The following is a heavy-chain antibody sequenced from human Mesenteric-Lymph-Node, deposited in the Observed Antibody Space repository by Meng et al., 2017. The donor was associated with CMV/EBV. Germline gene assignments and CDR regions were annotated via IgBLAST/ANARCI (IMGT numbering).Heavy chain of an antibody. V-gene: IGHV1-18*01. D-gene: IGHD6-13*01. CDR2: ISGHNGDA. Sequence: ASVKVSCKASGYTFTNDGLWWVRQAPGQGLEWMGWISGHNGDANYAQKFQGRVTMTRQTSTSTAYLEMRSLTSDDTAVYYCARVTTSNWWGNVDSWCQGTLVTVSS. CDR1: GYTFTNDG. CDR3: ARVTTSNWWGNVDS. J-gene: IGHJ4*02.